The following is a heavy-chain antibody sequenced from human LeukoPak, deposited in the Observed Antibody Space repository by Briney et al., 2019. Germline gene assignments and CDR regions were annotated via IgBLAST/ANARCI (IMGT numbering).Heavy chain of an antibody. CDR1: GFTFSSYA. CDR2: ISYDGSNK. CDR3: ARAPRGVLDAFDI. Sequence: QPGRSLRLSCAASGFTFSSYAMHWVRQAPGKGLEWVAVISYDGSNKYYADSVKGRFTISRDNSKNTLYLQMNRLRAEDTAVYYCARAPRGVLDAFDIWGQGTMVTVSS. V-gene: IGHV3-30*04. D-gene: IGHD3-16*01. J-gene: IGHJ3*02.